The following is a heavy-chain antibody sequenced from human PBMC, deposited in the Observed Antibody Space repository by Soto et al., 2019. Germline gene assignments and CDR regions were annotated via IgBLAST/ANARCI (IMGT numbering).Heavy chain of an antibody. V-gene: IGHV3-53*01. CDR2: IYSGGST. D-gene: IGHD6-13*01. CDR3: ARVGTKTGIDYYYYGMDV. CDR1: GFTVSSNY. J-gene: IGHJ6*02. Sequence: GGSLRLSCAASGFTVSSNYMSWVRQAPGKGLEWVSVIYSGGSTYYADSVKGRFTISRDNSKNTLYLQMNSLRAEDTAVYYCARVGTKTGIDYYYYGMDVWGQGTTVTVSS.